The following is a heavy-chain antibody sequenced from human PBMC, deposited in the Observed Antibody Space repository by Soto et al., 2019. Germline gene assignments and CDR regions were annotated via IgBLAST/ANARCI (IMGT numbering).Heavy chain of an antibody. CDR3: ARYRISGSWSKFDY. V-gene: IGHV4-31*03. Sequence: SETLSLTCSVSGLTISSASYYWSWIRQHPGKGLEWVGNIYYNGSTYYSPSLKSRVTVWFDTSKNQFSLRLTSVTAADTAVYYCARYRISGSWSKFDYWGQGARVTVSS. CDR1: GLTISSASYY. J-gene: IGHJ4*02. CDR2: IYYNGST. D-gene: IGHD6-13*01.